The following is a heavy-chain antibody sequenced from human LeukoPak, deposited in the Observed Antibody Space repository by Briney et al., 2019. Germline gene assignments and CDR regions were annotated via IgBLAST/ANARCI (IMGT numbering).Heavy chain of an antibody. CDR2: ISSSGSTI. D-gene: IGHD5-24*01. Sequence: PGGSLRLSCAASGFTFSSYEMNWVRQAPGKGLEWVSYISSSGSTIYYADSVKGRFTISRDNAKNSLYLQMNSLRAEDTAVYYCARNLLVEMAYNEGGPFDYWGQGTLVTVSS. CDR3: ARNLLVEMAYNEGGPFDY. J-gene: IGHJ4*02. V-gene: IGHV3-48*03. CDR1: GFTFSSYE.